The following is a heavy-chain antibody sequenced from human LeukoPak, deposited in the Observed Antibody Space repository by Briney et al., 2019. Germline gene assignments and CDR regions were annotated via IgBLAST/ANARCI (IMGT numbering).Heavy chain of an antibody. D-gene: IGHD3-9*01. V-gene: IGHV1-18*01. CDR1: GYTFTSYG. CDR3: ARDTTDIYQLRYFDWPQYDY. Sequence: ASVKVSCKASGYTFTSYGISWVRQAPGQGLEWMGWISAYNGNTNYAQKLQGRVTMTTDTSTSTAYMELRGLRSDDTAVYYCARDTTDIYQLRYFDWPQYDYWGQGTLVTVSS. J-gene: IGHJ4*02. CDR2: ISAYNGNT.